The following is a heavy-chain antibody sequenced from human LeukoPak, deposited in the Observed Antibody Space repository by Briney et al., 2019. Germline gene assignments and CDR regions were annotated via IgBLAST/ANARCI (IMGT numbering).Heavy chain of an antibody. CDR3: ARGHGSSGWFNRGLLGY. CDR1: GGSISSYY. Sequence: PSETLSLTCTVSGGSISSYYWSWIRQPPGKGLEWIGYIYYSGSTNYNPSLKSRVTISVDTSKNQFSLKLSSVTAADTAVYYCARGHGSSGWFNRGLLGYWGQGTLVTVSS. CDR2: IYYSGST. J-gene: IGHJ4*02. D-gene: IGHD6-19*01. V-gene: IGHV4-59*12.